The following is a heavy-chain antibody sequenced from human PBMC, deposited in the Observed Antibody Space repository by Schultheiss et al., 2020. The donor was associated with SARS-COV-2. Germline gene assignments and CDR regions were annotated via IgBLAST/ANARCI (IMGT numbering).Heavy chain of an antibody. CDR3: ARGRSPLDY. D-gene: IGHD6-13*01. J-gene: IGHJ4*02. CDR2: ISGSGGST. Sequence: GGSLRLSCAASGFTFSSYAMSWVRQAPGKGLEWVSAISGSGGSTYYADSVKGRFTISRDNSKNTVYLQTNSLRAEDTAVYYCARGRSPLDYWGQGTLVTVSS. CDR1: GFTFSSYA. V-gene: IGHV3-23*01.